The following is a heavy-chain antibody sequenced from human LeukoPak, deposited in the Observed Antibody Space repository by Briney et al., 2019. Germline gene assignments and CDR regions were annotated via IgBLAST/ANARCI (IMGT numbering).Heavy chain of an antibody. D-gene: IGHD2-2*01. V-gene: IGHV3-23*01. Sequence: ESGGSLRLSCAASGFTFSSYAMSWVRQAPGKGLEWVSAISGSGGSTYYADSVKGRFTISRDNSKNTLYLQMNSLRAEDTVVYYCAKDSQDIVVVPAAMSRSFDYWGQGTLVTVSS. CDR2: ISGSGGST. CDR1: GFTFSSYA. J-gene: IGHJ4*02. CDR3: AKDSQDIVVVPAAMSRSFDY.